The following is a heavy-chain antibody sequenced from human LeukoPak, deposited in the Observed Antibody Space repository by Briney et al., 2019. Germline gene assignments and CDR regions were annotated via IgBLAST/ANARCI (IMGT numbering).Heavy chain of an antibody. CDR3: EKHGCTGTRCYINY. V-gene: IGHV3-66*04. J-gene: IGHJ4*02. Sequence: QPGGSLRLSCAASGFTVSSNYMSWVRQAPGKGLEWVSVIYSGGSTYYAASVKGRFTISRDNSKNTLYLQMNSLRAEDTDVYYCEKHGCTGTRCYINYWGQGTLVTVSS. CDR1: GFTVSSNY. CDR2: IYSGGST. D-gene: IGHD2-2*02.